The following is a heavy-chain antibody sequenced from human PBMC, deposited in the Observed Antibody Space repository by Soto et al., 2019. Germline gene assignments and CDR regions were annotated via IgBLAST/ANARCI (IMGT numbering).Heavy chain of an antibody. V-gene: IGHV3-33*01. CDR3: ARGWGSRVPHSCLDV. D-gene: IGHD3-16*01. J-gene: IGHJ3*01. Sequence: QEQLVESGGGVVQPGRSLRLSCAAPGFSFRNYGIHWVRQAPGKGLDWGAVIWYDGSKRYYAVSVRGRFTISRENTGNTVHLQMDSLRPENTAVYYCARGWGSRVPHSCLDVWGQGTTV. CDR2: IWYDGSKR. CDR1: GFSFRNYG.